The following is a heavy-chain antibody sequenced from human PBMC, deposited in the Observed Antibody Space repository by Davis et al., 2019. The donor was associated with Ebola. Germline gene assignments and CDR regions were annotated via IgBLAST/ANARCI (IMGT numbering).Heavy chain of an antibody. CDR3: AREEYSGAFVI. J-gene: IGHJ3*02. Sequence: PGGSLRLSCVGSGFSLSNYWMSWVRQAPGRGLEWVANIDQYGNGKYYVDSVRGRFTISRDNAKMSLYLQMTSLSADDTAAYYCAREEYSGAFVIWGQGTTVTVSS. CDR2: IDQYGNGK. V-gene: IGHV3-7*03. D-gene: IGHD5-12*01. CDR1: GFSLSNYW.